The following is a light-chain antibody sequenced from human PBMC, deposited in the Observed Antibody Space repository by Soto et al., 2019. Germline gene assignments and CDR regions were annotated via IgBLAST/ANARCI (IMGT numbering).Light chain of an antibody. J-gene: IGLJ7*01. CDR1: SSDVGSYNL. V-gene: IGLV2-23*02. Sequence: QSALTQPASVSGSPGQSITFSCTGTSSDVGSYNLVSWYQQHPGRAPKLIISEVNKRPSGISDRFSGSKSGSTASLTISGLQAEDEADYYCCSYACPTPHTVFGGGTQLTVL. CDR3: CSYACPTPHTV. CDR2: EVN.